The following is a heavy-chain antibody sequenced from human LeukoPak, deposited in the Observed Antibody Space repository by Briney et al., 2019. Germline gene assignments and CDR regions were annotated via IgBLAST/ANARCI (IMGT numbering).Heavy chain of an antibody. J-gene: IGHJ5*02. Sequence: PSETLSLTCTVSGGSISSYYWTWIRKPPGKGLEWIGYIYTSGSTNYNPSLKSRVTISVDTSKNQFFLKLSSVTAADTAVYYCARHVGLLSEYSSSRGWFDPWGQGTLVTVSS. CDR3: ARHVGLLSEYSSSRGWFDP. V-gene: IGHV4-4*09. CDR1: GGSISSYY. D-gene: IGHD6-6*01. CDR2: IYTSGST.